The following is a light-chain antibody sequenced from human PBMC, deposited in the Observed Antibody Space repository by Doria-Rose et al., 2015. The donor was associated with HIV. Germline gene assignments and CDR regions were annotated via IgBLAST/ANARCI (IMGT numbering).Light chain of an antibody. CDR1: QSFSSTY. CDR3: HQYGTSWT. Sequence: EIVLTQSPGTLSVSPGERATLSCRASQSFSSTYLAWYQQKPGQAPSLLIYDGSTRANGIPDRFSASGSGTDFTLTINRLEPEDFALYYCHQYGTSWTFGQGTKVEI. V-gene: IGKV3-20*01. J-gene: IGKJ1*01. CDR2: DGS.